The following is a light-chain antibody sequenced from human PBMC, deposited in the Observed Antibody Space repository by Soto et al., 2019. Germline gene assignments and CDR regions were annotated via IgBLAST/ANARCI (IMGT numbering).Light chain of an antibody. CDR1: QGISSY. CDR2: DVF. J-gene: IGKJ5*01. Sequence: DIQLTQSPSFLSASVGDRVTITCRASQGISSYLAWYLQKPGKASKLLIYDVFALQSGVPSRFSGSGSGREFTLTISSLQPEDFATYYCQQLNSYPITFGQGTRLEI. V-gene: IGKV1-9*01. CDR3: QQLNSYPIT.